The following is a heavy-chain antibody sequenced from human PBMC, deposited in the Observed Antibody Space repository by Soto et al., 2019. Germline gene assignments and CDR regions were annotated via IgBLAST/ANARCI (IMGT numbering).Heavy chain of an antibody. CDR2: ISWNSGSI. Sequence: EVQLVESGGGLVQPGRSLRLSCAASGFNFDDYAMHWVRQAPGKGLEWVSGISWNSGSIGYADSVKGRFTISRDNAKNSLYLQMNSLRAEDTALYYCAKDSYSSSWYMGYWGQGTLVTVSS. J-gene: IGHJ4*02. CDR1: GFNFDDYA. CDR3: AKDSYSSSWYMGY. D-gene: IGHD6-13*01. V-gene: IGHV3-9*01.